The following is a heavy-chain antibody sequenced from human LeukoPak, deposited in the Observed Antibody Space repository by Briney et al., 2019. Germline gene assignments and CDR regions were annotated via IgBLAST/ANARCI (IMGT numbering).Heavy chain of an antibody. CDR2: INPDSGGT. CDR3: ARESIPRYYFDS. J-gene: IGHJ4*02. CDR1: GYTFTDYY. Sequence: GASVKVSCKASGYTFTDYYMHWVRQAPGQGLEWMGWINPDSGGTNYAQKFQGRVTMTRDTSISTAYMELRRLRSDDTAVYHCARESIPRYYFDSWGQGTLVTVSS. V-gene: IGHV1-2*02. D-gene: IGHD2-2*02.